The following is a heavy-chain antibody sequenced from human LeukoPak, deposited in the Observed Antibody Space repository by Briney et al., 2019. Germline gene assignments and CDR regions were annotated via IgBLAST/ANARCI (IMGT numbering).Heavy chain of an antibody. V-gene: IGHV4-4*07. CDR2: IYTSGST. D-gene: IGHD3-10*01. Sequence: SETLSLTCTVSGGSISSYYWSWIRQPAGKGLEWIGRIYTSGSTNYNPSLKSRVTMSVDTSKNQFSLKLSSVTAADTAVYYCARAYLHYGSGSYVWFDPWGQGTLVTVSS. CDR3: ARAYLHYGSGSYVWFDP. J-gene: IGHJ5*02. CDR1: GGSISSYY.